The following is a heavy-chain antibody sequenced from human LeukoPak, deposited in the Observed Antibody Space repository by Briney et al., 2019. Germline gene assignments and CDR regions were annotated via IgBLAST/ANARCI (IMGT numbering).Heavy chain of an antibody. J-gene: IGHJ3*02. V-gene: IGHV3-7*01. CDR3: ARPGIAVPGAFDI. CDR2: INQDGSEK. D-gene: IGHD6-19*01. Sequence: PGGSLRLSCAASGFTFRSYWMSWVRQAPGKGLEWVANINQDGSEKYYVDSVKGRFTISRDNAKNSLYLQMNSLRAEDTAVYYCARPGIAVPGAFDIWGQGTMVTVSS. CDR1: GFTFRSYW.